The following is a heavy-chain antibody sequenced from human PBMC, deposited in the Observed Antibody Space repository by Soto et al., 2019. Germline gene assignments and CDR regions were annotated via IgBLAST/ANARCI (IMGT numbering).Heavy chain of an antibody. D-gene: IGHD2-2*01. J-gene: IGHJ4*02. CDR1: GFTFSSYS. Sequence: GGSLRLSCAASGFTFSSYSMNWVRQAPGKGLEWVSYISSSSSTIYYADSVKGRFTISRDNAKNSLYLQMNSLRAEDTAVYYCARDLVPAAFDYWGQGTLVTVSS. CDR3: ARDLVPAAFDY. CDR2: ISSSSSTI. V-gene: IGHV3-48*01.